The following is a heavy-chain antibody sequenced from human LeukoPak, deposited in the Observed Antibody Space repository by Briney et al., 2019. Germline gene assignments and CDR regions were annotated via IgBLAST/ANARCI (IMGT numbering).Heavy chain of an antibody. CDR1: GGSISSSSSY. CDR2: IYYSGST. Sequence: RASETLSLTCTVSGGSISSSSSYWVWIRQPPGMGLEWIGSIYYSGSTYSNPSLKSRVTISVDTPKNQFSLKVSSVAAADTAVYYCARYESSAHGIDVWGRGTLATVSS. CDR3: ARYESSAHGIDV. D-gene: IGHD3-22*01. J-gene: IGHJ2*01. V-gene: IGHV4-39*01.